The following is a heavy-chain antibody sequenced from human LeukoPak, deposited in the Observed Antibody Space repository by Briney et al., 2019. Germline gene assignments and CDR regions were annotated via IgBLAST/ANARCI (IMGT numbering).Heavy chain of an antibody. CDR2: INHSGST. CDR3: ASLLFTIFGVDPGWFDP. Sequence: SETLSLTCTVSGGSISPYYWSWIRQPPGKGLEWIGEINHSGSTNYNPSLKSRVTISVDTSKNQFSLKLSSVTAADTAVYYCASLLFTIFGVDPGWFDPWGQGTLVTVSS. D-gene: IGHD3-3*01. CDR1: GGSISPYY. J-gene: IGHJ5*02. V-gene: IGHV4-34*01.